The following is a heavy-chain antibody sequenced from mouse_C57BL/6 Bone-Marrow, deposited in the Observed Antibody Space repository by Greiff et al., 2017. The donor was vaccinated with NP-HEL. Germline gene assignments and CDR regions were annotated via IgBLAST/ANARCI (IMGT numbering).Heavy chain of an antibody. D-gene: IGHD2-1*01. V-gene: IGHV1-52*01. J-gene: IGHJ4*01. CDR1: GYTFTSYW. CDR2: IDPSDSET. CDR3: ARPLYSYYAMDY. Sequence: QVQLQQPGAELVRPGSSVKLSCKASGYTFTSYWMHWVKQRPIQGLEWIGNIDPSDSETHYNQKFKDKATLTVDKSSSTAYMQLSSLTSEDSAVYYCARPLYSYYAMDYWGQGTSVTVSS.